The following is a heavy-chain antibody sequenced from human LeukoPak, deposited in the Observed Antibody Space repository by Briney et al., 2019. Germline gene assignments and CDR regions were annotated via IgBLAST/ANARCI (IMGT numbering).Heavy chain of an antibody. D-gene: IGHD3-9*01. J-gene: IGHJ4*02. CDR2: INPNSGGT. Sequence: ASVKVSCKASGYTFTGYYMHWVRQAPGQGLEWMGWINPNSGGTNYAQTFQGRVTMTRDTSISTAYMELSRLRSDDTAVYYCARDPYDILTGYFDFDYWGQGTLVTVSS. CDR1: GYTFTGYY. V-gene: IGHV1-2*02. CDR3: ARDPYDILTGYFDFDY.